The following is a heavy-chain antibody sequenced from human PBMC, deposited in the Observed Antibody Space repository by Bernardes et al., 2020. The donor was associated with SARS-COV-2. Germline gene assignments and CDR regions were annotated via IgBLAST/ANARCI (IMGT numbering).Heavy chain of an antibody. CDR2: FYYSGNT. Sequence: SETLSLTCTVSGGSISGSNYGWGWIRQPPGKGLEWIGTFYYSGNTYYNPSLKSRVTMSVDRHKNQFSLELRSVTAADTAVYYCSRPGVTMIRGPPRRLSYDKDVWGQGTTVTVSS. V-gene: IGHV4-39*01. CDR3: SRPGVTMIRGPPRRLSYDKDV. D-gene: IGHD3-10*01. CDR1: GGSISGSNYG. J-gene: IGHJ6*02.